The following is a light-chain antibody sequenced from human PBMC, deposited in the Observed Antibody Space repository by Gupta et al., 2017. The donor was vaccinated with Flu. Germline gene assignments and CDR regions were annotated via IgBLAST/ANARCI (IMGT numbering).Light chain of an antibody. Sequence: HSALIQPAPVSGSPGPSITISCTGTSSDVGGYNLVSWYQQHPGKAPKLMIYEVRKRPSGVSNRFSGSKSGNTASLTISGLQAEDEADYYCCSYIGSSSWVFGGGTKLTVL. CDR1: SSDVGGYNL. V-gene: IGLV2-23*02. J-gene: IGLJ3*02. CDR2: EVR. CDR3: CSYIGSSSWV.